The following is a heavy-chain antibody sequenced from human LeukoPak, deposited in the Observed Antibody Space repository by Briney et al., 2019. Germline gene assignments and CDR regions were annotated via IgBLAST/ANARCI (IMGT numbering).Heavy chain of an antibody. Sequence: GESLKISCEGSGYSSTNYWIGWVRQMPGKGLEWLGFTHPGDSDTRYSPSFQGQVTISADKSISTAYLQWSSLKASDTAMYYCARLNWNHDFDYWGQGTLVTVSS. CDR3: ARLNWNHDFDY. CDR1: GYSSTNYW. J-gene: IGHJ4*02. V-gene: IGHV5-51*01. D-gene: IGHD1-1*01. CDR2: THPGDSDT.